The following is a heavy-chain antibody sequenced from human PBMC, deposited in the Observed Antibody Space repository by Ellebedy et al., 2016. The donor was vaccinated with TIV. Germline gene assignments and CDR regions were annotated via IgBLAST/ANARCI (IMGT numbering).Heavy chain of an antibody. CDR3: VRSIGGSSGY. CDR1: GFTFSSHW. V-gene: IGHV3-74*01. D-gene: IGHD2-15*01. CDR2: INSDGSIT. J-gene: IGHJ4*02. Sequence: HTGGSLRLXCGASGFTFSSHWMRWVRQAPGKGLVWVSNINSDGSITNYADSVKGRFTISRDNAKNTLYLQMNSLRAEDTAVYHCVRSIGGSSGYWGQGTLVAVSS.